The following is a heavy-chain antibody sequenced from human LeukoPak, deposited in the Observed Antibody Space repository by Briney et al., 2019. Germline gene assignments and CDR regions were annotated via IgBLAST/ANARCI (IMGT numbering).Heavy chain of an antibody. V-gene: IGHV1-24*01. Sequence: ASVKVSCKVSGYTLTELSMHWVRQAPGKGLEWMGGFDPEDGETIYAQKFQGRVTMTEDTSTDTAYMELSSLRSEDTAVYYCARSKPYYYDSSGSFGGYWGQGTLVTVSS. CDR3: ARSKPYYYDSSGSFGGY. J-gene: IGHJ4*02. CDR1: GYTLTELS. CDR2: FDPEDGET. D-gene: IGHD3-22*01.